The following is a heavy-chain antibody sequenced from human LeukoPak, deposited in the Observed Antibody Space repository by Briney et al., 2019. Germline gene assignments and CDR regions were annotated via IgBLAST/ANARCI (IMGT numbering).Heavy chain of an antibody. D-gene: IGHD1-1*01. CDR3: ARDPYDSNWNDAFDI. CDR2: IYTSGST. V-gene: IGHV4-61*02. J-gene: IGHJ3*02. Sequence: SETLSLTCTVSGGSISSGSYYWSWIRQPAGKGLEWIGRIYTSGSTNYNPSLKSRVTISVDTSKNQFSLKLSSVTAADTAVYYCARDPYDSNWNDAFDIWGQGTLATVSS. CDR1: GGSISSGSYY.